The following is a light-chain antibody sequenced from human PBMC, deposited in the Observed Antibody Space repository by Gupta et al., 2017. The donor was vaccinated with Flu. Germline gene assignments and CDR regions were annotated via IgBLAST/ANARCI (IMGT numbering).Light chain of an antibody. V-gene: IGKV3-20*01. CDR3: QQYGSSPPYT. CDR2: GVS. J-gene: IGKJ2*01. Sequence: TLSLSPGERATLSCRASQYVSSSYFAWYQQKPGQAPRLLIYGVSTRATGIPDRFSGSGYGTDFTLTISRREPEDFAVYYCQQYGSSPPYTFGQGTKLEIK. CDR1: QYVSSSY.